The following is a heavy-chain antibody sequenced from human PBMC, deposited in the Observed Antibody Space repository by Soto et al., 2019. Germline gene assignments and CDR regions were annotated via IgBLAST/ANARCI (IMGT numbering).Heavy chain of an antibody. D-gene: IGHD2-2*01. CDR3: ARRVCSSTSCYASGYYYYYMDV. Sequence: FETLSVTWSVAGGSSSRYYWSRIRQTPGKGLEWIGYIYYSGSTNYNPSLKSRVTISVDTSKNQFSLKLSSVTAADTAVYYCARRVCSSTSCYASGYYYYYMDVWGKGTTVTVSS. CDR1: GGSSSRYY. J-gene: IGHJ6*03. CDR2: IYYSGST. V-gene: IGHV4-59*08.